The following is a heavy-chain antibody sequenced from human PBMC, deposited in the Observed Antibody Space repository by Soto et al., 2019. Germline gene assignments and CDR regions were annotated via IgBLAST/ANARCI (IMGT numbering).Heavy chain of an antibody. V-gene: IGHV3-21*01. J-gene: IGHJ4*02. CDR1: GFTFSSYT. Sequence: GGSLRLSCAASGFTFSSYTMNWVRQAPGKGLEWVSSISSSGNYIYYADSMKGRFTISRDNPKNSLYLQMDSLRAEDTAVYYCARRIEAAGRGYYFDYWGQGTLVTVSS. CDR2: ISSSGNYI. CDR3: ARRIEAAGRGYYFDY. D-gene: IGHD6-13*01.